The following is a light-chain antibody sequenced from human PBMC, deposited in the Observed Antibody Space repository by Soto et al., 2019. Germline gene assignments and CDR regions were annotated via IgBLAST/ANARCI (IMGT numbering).Light chain of an antibody. V-gene: IGLV1-44*01. CDR3: AAWDDSLYAYV. CDR1: STNVGSNP. J-gene: IGLJ1*01. Sequence: SSLTQPPPASWAPRQGGTISFSGKSTNVGSNPVNWYQQLPGTAPKLLIYSDYQRPSGVPDRFSGSKSGTSASLAISGLQSEDEADYYCAAWDDSLYAYVFGTGTKVTVL. CDR2: SDY.